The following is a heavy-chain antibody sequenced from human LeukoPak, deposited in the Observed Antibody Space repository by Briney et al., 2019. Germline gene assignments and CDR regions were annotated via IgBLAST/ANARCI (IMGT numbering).Heavy chain of an antibody. CDR2: ISGSGMIV. Sequence: GGSLRLSCVASGFTFKNHFMTWVRQAPGQGLSWVSSISGSGMIVYYADSVKGRFIVSRDNDQNSLFLQMNSLRDEDTATYYCATCSYDGSGYYYMWGQGAVVTVSS. D-gene: IGHD3-22*01. CDR3: ATCSYDGSGYYYM. CDR1: GFTFKNHF. V-gene: IGHV3-48*02. J-gene: IGHJ4*02.